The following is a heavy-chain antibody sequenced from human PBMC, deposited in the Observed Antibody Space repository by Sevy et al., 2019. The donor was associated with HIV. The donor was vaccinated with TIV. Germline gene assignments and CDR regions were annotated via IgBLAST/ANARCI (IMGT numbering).Heavy chain of an antibody. CDR3: ARAIGV. Sequence: GGSLRLSCVGSGISISSHWMNWVRQSPGKGLEWVANINQDGSEIYYVDSVKGRFTISRENAENSGYLQMHSLRVEDSGVYYCARAIGVWGQGTTVTVSS. CDR2: INQDGSEI. CDR1: GISISSHW. V-gene: IGHV3-7*01. J-gene: IGHJ6*02.